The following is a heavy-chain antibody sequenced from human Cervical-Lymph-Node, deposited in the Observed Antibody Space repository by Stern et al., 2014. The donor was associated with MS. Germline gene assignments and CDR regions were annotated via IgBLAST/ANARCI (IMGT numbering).Heavy chain of an antibody. CDR1: GDAIASYY. J-gene: IGHJ2*01. CDR3: ARGYGGNSRYFDL. Sequence: QVQLQESGPGLVKPSETLSLTCTVYGDAIASYYWSWIRQPPGKGLEWIGYIFHSGITSYNASLQSRVTLSVDPSKDQFSLRLNSVTAADTAVYYCARGYGGNSRYFDLWGRGTQVVVSS. V-gene: IGHV4-59*01. D-gene: IGHD4-23*01. CDR2: IFHSGIT.